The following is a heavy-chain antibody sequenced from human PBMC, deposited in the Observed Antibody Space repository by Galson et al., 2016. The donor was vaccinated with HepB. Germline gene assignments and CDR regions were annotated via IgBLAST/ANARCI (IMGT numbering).Heavy chain of an antibody. D-gene: IGHD5-12*01. Sequence: SVKVSCKASGGTFSSYATSWVRQAPGQGLEWMGGIIPIFGTVNYAQKFQGRVTITADESTSTAHMELSSLRSADTAVYYCGRNIVATITLYYYGMDVWGQGTTVTVSS. CDR1: GGTFSSYA. V-gene: IGHV1-69*13. J-gene: IGHJ6*02. CDR3: GRNIVATITLYYYGMDV. CDR2: IIPIFGTV.